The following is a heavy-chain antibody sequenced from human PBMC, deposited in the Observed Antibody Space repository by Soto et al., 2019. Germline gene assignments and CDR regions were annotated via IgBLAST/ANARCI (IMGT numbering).Heavy chain of an antibody. CDR2: IKSKTDGGTT. J-gene: IGHJ6*01. CDR1: GFTFSNAW. D-gene: IGHD1-26*01. Sequence: VRLSCAASGFTFSNAWMSWVRQAPGKGLEWVGRIKSKTDGGTTDYAAPVKGRFTISRDDSKNTLYPQMNSLKTEDTAVYYCTKGLLQRSRWDYYYGLDVWGQGTTVTVSS. CDR3: TKGLLQRSRWDYYYGLDV. V-gene: IGHV3-15*01.